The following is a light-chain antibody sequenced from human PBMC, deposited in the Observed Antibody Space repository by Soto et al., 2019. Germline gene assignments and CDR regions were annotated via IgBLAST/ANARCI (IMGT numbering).Light chain of an antibody. CDR3: QSYDSSLSGYL. Sequence: QSVLTQPPSVSGAPGQRVTISCTGSSSNIGAGYDVHWYQHLPGTAPRLLIYGNINRPSGVPDRFSGSKSGTSASLAITGLQAEDEADYYCQSYDSSLSGYLFGTGTKVTVL. J-gene: IGLJ1*01. CDR2: GNI. V-gene: IGLV1-40*01. CDR1: SSNIGAGYD.